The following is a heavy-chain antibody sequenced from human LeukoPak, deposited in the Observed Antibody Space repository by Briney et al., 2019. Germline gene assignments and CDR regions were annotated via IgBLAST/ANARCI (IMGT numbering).Heavy chain of an antibody. D-gene: IGHD3-3*01. Sequence: PGGSLRLSCAASGFTFSDYYMSWIRQAPGKGLEWVSYISSSGSTIYYADSVKGRFTISRDNAKNSLYLQMNSLRAEDTAAYYCARDTYNAPPYYDFWSGYPPDYWGQGTLVTVSS. V-gene: IGHV3-11*01. J-gene: IGHJ4*02. CDR3: ARDTYNAPPYYDFWSGYPPDY. CDR1: GFTFSDYY. CDR2: ISSSGSTI.